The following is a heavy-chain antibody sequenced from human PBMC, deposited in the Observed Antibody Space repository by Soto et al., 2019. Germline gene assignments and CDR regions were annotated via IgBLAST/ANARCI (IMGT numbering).Heavy chain of an antibody. Sequence: DVQLVKSGGGLIQPGGSLRLSCAASGFTVSGKKYLAWVRQAPGKGLEWVSALYDVDGTYYADSVKGRFTTSADSSKTIVYLQMNGLRPDDTAVYYCASWHLREHAYDIWGQGTAVTVSS. CDR3: ASWHLREHAYDI. CDR2: LYDVDGT. CDR1: GFTVSGKKY. J-gene: IGHJ3*02. V-gene: IGHV3-53*01. D-gene: IGHD4-17*01.